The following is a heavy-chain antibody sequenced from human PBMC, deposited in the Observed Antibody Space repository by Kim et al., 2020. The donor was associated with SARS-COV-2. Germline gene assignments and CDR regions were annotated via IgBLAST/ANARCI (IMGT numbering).Heavy chain of an antibody. J-gene: IGHJ4*02. CDR3: ARGGGYYFDY. Sequence: SETLSLTCAVSGGSVTSYNWWSWVRQPPGKGLEWIGEIFHSGSSNYNPSLKSRVTISLDKSKNQISLHLNSVTAADTAVYYCARGGGYYFDYWGQGTLV. V-gene: IGHV4-4*02. D-gene: IGHD5-12*01. CDR2: IFHSGSS. CDR1: GGSVTSYNW.